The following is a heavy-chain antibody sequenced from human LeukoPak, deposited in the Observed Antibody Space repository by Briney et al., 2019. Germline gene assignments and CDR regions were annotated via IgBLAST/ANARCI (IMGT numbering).Heavy chain of an antibody. CDR2: INHSVST. D-gene: IGHD3-10*01. Sequence: SETLSLTCAVYGGSFSGYYWSWIRQPPGKGLEWIGEINHSVSTNYNPSLKSRVTISVDTSKNQFSLKLSSVTAADTAVYYCARGLVRGVIIKDNWFDPWGQGTLVTVSS. V-gene: IGHV4-34*01. CDR1: GGSFSGYY. J-gene: IGHJ5*02. CDR3: ARGLVRGVIIKDNWFDP.